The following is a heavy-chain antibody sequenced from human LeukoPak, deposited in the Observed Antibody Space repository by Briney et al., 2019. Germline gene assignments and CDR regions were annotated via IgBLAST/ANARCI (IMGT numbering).Heavy chain of an antibody. CDR2: IYYSGST. D-gene: IGHD5-24*01. CDR3: ARQLQEKTFFDY. Sequence: PSETLSLTCTVSGGSISGYYWSWIRQPPGKGLEWIGYIYYSGSTNYNPSLKSRVTISVDTSKNQFSLKLSSVTAADTAVYYCARQLQEKTFFDYWGQGTLVTVSS. J-gene: IGHJ4*02. CDR1: GGSISGYY. V-gene: IGHV4-59*08.